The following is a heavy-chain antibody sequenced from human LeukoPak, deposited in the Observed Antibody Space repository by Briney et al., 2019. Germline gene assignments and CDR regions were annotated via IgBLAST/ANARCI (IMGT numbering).Heavy chain of an antibody. CDR2: ISGSGAST. Sequence: GGSLRLSCAASGFSFNIYAMGWVRQAPGKGLEWVSGISGSGASTYYADSVEGRFTISRDNSKNTVYLQMNSLRGEDMAVYYCGKVDSIAWYLDSWGQGTLVTVSS. CDR3: GKVDSIAWYLDS. CDR1: GFSFNIYA. J-gene: IGHJ4*02. D-gene: IGHD6-19*01. V-gene: IGHV3-23*01.